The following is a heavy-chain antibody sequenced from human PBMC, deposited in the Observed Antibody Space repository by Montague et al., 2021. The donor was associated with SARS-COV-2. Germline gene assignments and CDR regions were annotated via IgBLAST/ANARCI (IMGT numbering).Heavy chain of an antibody. D-gene: IGHD3-9*01. CDR1: GFSLSTSGMC. CDR2: IDWDDDK. V-gene: IGHV2-70*11. CDR3: ARKRYDILTGYQAIFDS. Sequence: VKPTQTLTLTCTFSGFSLSTSGMCVSWIRQPPGKALERLARIDWDDDKYYSTSLKTRLTISKDTSKNQVVLTMTNLDPVDTATYYCARKRYDILTGYQAIFDSWGQGTLVTVSS. J-gene: IGHJ4*02.